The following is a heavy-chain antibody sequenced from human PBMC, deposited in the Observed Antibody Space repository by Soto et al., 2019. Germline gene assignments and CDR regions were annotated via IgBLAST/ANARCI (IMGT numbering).Heavy chain of an antibody. J-gene: IGHJ4*02. CDR1: GGSFSGYY. Sequence: SETLSLTCAVYGGSFSGYYWSWIRQPPGKGLESSGEISHSGGTDYNPSLNGRAIISLDTAKNHFSLKLCHVTAAATPVDYCARGYGSSGIDYWGQGTLVTVSS. D-gene: IGHD6-6*01. CDR3: ARGYGSSGIDY. CDR2: ISHSGGT. V-gene: IGHV4-34*01.